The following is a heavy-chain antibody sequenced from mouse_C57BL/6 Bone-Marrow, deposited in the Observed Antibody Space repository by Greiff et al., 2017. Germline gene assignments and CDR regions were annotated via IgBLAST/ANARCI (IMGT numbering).Heavy chain of an antibody. Sequence: QVQLQQSGAELVRPGTSVKVSCKASGYAFTNYLIEWVKQRPGQGLEWIGVINPGSGGTNYNEKFKGKATLTADKSSSTAYMQLSSLTSEDSAVYFCARSTRGDYWGQGTSVTVSS. V-gene: IGHV1-54*01. CDR2: INPGSGGT. CDR3: ARSTRGDY. CDR1: GYAFTNYL. J-gene: IGHJ4*01.